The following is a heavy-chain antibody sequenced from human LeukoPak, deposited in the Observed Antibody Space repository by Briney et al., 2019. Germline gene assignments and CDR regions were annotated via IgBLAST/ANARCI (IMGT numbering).Heavy chain of an antibody. V-gene: IGHV3-48*04. CDR2: ISSSSSTI. CDR1: GFTFSSYS. D-gene: IGHD3-10*01. Sequence: QPGGSLRLSCAASGFTFSSYSMNWVRQAPGKGLEWVSYISSSSSTIYYADSVKGRFTISRDNAKNSLYLQINSLRAEDTAVYYCARGHYQIELWGQGTLVTVSS. J-gene: IGHJ4*02. CDR3: ARGHYQIEL.